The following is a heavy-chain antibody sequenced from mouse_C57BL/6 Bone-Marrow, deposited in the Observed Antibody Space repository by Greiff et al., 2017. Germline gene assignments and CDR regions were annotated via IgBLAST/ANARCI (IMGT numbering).Heavy chain of an antibody. J-gene: IGHJ3*01. CDR1: GFNIKDDY. Sequence: VQLQQSGAELVRPGASVTLSCTASGFNIKDDYMHWVKQRPEQGLEWIGWIDPENGDTEYASKFQGKATITADTSSNTAYLQLSSLTSEDTAVYYCTTEDAWFAYWGQGTLVTVSA. CDR3: TTEDAWFAY. CDR2: IDPENGDT. V-gene: IGHV14-4*01.